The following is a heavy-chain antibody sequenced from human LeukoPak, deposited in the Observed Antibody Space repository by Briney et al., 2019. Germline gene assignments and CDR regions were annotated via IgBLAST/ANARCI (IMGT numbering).Heavy chain of an antibody. CDR2: IYTSGST. Sequence: SETLSLTCTVSGGSISSGSYYRSWIRQPAGKRLEWIGRIYTSGSTNYNPSLKSRVTISVDTSKNQFSLKLSSVTAAGTAVYYCASSTIFQYYWGQGTLVTVSS. CDR3: ASSTIFQYY. J-gene: IGHJ4*02. CDR1: GGSISSGSYY. V-gene: IGHV4-61*02. D-gene: IGHD3-3*01.